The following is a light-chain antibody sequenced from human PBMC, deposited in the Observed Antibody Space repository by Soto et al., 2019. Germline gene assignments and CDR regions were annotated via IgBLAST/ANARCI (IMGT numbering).Light chain of an antibody. CDR1: QSVSGN. CDR3: QQSYSTPRT. CDR2: GAS. V-gene: IGKV3-15*01. Sequence: EIVMTQSPATLSVSPGERATLSCRASQSVSGNLAWYQQKPGQAPRLLIYGASTRATGIPARFSGSGSGTDFTLTISSLQPEDFATYYCQQSYSTPRTFGQGTKVDI. J-gene: IGKJ1*01.